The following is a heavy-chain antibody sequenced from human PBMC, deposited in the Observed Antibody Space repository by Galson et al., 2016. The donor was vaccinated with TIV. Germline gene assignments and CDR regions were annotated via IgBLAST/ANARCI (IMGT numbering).Heavy chain of an antibody. D-gene: IGHD3-16*01. CDR2: IKQDGSEK. V-gene: IGHV3-7*03. J-gene: IGHJ6*02. Sequence: SLRLSCAASGFTFSSFWMSWVRQAPGKGLEWVANIKQDGSEKNYVDSVKGRFIISRDNAKNSLYLQMNSLRAEDTAMYYCARDRVGGLDVWGQGTTVTASS. CDR1: GFTFSSFW. CDR3: ARDRVGGLDV.